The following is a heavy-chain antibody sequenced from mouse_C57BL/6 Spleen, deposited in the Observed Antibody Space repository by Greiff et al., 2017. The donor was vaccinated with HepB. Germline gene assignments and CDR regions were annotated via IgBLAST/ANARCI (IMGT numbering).Heavy chain of an antibody. J-gene: IGHJ2*01. CDR1: GYSITSGYD. CDR2: ISYSGST. Sequence: VQLQQSGPGMVKPSQSLSLTCTVTGYSITSGYDWHWIRHFPGNKLEWMGYISYSGSTNYNPSLKSRISITHDTSKNHFFLKLNSVTTEDTATYYCARKSSYFYYFDYWGQGTTLTVSS. D-gene: IGHD1-1*01. CDR3: ARKSSYFYYFDY. V-gene: IGHV3-1*01.